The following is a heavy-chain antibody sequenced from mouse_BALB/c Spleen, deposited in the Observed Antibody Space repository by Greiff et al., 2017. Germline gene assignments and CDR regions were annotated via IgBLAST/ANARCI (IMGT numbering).Heavy chain of an antibody. D-gene: IGHD2-12*01. CDR2: IYPGNVNT. CDR1: GYTFTSYY. Sequence: QVQLQQSGPELVKPGASVRISCKASGYTFTSYYIHWVKQRPGQGLEWIGWIYPGNVNTKYNEKFKGKATLTADKSSSTAYMQLSILTSEDSAVYICARYSYDAPYAMDYWGQGTSVTVSS. J-gene: IGHJ4*01. CDR3: ARYSYDAPYAMDY. V-gene: IGHV1S56*01.